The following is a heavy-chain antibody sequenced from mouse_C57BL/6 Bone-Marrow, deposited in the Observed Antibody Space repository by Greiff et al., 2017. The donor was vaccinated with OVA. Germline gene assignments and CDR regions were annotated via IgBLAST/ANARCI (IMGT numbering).Heavy chain of an antibody. V-gene: IGHV5-6*01. CDR2: ISSGGSYT. Sequence: EVQGVESGGDLVKPGGSLKLSCAASGFTFSSYGMSWVRQTPDKRLEWVATISSGGSYTYYPDSVKGRFTISRDNAKNTLYLQMSSLKSEDTAMYNCARQGYGNYEWYFDVWGTGTTVTVSS. CDR1: GFTFSSYG. D-gene: IGHD2-10*02. CDR3: ARQGYGNYEWYFDV. J-gene: IGHJ1*03.